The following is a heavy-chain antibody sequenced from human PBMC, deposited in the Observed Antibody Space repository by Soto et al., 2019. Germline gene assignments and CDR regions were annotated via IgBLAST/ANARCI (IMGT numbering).Heavy chain of an antibody. CDR3: ARTTSYDYFDY. Sequence: QAQLQESGPGLVKPSQTLSLTCTVSGCSIRRGDYFWSWIRQPPGKGLEWIGYIYYSGSTHYNPSLRSRVSISVDTSKNQFSRKLSSVTAADTAVYYCARTTSYDYFDYWGQGTLVTVSS. V-gene: IGHV4-30-4*01. J-gene: IGHJ4*02. CDR2: IYYSGST. CDR1: GCSIRRGDYF. D-gene: IGHD1-1*01.